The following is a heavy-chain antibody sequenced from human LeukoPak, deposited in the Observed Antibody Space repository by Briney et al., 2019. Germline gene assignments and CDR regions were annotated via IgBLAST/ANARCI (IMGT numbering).Heavy chain of an antibody. J-gene: IGHJ4*02. CDR1: GFTFSSYS. CDR3: AREFITLELRD. D-gene: IGHD1-7*01. Sequence: GGSLRLSCAASGFTFSSYSMNWVRQAPGKGLEWVSSISSSSYIYYADSVKGRFTISRDNAKNSLYLQMNSLRAEDTAVYYCAREFITLELRDWGQGTLVTVSS. CDR2: ISSSSYI. V-gene: IGHV3-21*01.